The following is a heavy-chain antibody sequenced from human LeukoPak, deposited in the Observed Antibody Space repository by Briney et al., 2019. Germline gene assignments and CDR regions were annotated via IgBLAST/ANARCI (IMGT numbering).Heavy chain of an antibody. V-gene: IGHV5-51*01. D-gene: IGHD1-7*01. CDR2: IYPGDSDA. Sequence: GESLKISCKASGYSFTSYWIGWVRQMPGKGLEWMGIIYPGDSDARYSPSFQGQVTTSADKSIYTAYLQWSSLKASDTAMYYCARLTGTTTSPLDYWGQGTLVTVSS. CDR3: ARLTGTTTSPLDY. CDR1: GYSFTSYW. J-gene: IGHJ4*02.